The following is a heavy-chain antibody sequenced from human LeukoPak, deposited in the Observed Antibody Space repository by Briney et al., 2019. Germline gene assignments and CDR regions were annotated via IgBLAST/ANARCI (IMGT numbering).Heavy chain of an antibody. J-gene: IGHJ4*02. D-gene: IGHD3-22*01. CDR3: AKDRHYYDSSGSYFDY. V-gene: IGHV3-30*18. CDR1: GFTFSSYG. Sequence: GGSLRLSCAASGFTFSSYGMQWVRQAPGKGLEWVAVISYDGSNKYYADSVKGRFTISRDNSKNTLYLQMNSLRAEDTAVYYCAKDRHYYDSSGSYFDYWGQGTLVTVSS. CDR2: ISYDGSNK.